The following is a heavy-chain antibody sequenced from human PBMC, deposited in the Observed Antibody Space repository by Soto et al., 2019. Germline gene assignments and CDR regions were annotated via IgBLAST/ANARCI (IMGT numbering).Heavy chain of an antibody. CDR3: TRCSGTTRGFDY. V-gene: IGHV3-49*04. D-gene: IGHD2-15*01. Sequence: GALRLSCTESGFTVGDYAMSLVRQSPGKGLEWVGFIRSKGYGGTTEYAASVKGRFTISRDDSKSIAYLQMNSLKTEDTAVYYCTRCSGTTRGFDYWGQGTLVTVSS. J-gene: IGHJ4*02. CDR1: GFTVGDYA. CDR2: IRSKGYGGTT.